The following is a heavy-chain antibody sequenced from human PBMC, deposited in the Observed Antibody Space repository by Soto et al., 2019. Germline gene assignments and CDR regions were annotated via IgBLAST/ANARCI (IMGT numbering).Heavy chain of an antibody. Sequence: CGSLRLSCAASGFTLWRYGISFFGHAPGKGLEWVSAVSPNGQGIYYADSVRGRFTISRDFSKNTVFLHMDSLRAEDTAVYYCAKDRDYPRDYFHYWGQGTLVTVSS. CDR3: AKDRDYPRDYFHY. V-gene: IGHV3-23*01. CDR1: GFTLWRYG. J-gene: IGHJ4*02. CDR2: VSPNGQGI. D-gene: IGHD3-10*01.